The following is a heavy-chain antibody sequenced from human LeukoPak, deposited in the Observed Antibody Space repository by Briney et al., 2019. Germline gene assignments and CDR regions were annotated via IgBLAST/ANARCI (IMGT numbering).Heavy chain of an antibody. CDR3: ASPREVGATHFDY. D-gene: IGHD1-26*01. V-gene: IGHV3-53*01. CDR1: GFTFSSNY. Sequence: PGGSLRLSCAASGFTFSSNYMSWVRQAPGKGLEWVSVIYSGGSTYYADSVKGRFTISRDNSKNTLYLQMNSLRAEDTAVYYCASPREVGATHFDYWGQGTLVTVSS. J-gene: IGHJ4*02. CDR2: IYSGGST.